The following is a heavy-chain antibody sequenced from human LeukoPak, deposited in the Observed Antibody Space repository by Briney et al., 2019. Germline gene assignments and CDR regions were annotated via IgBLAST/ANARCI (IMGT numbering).Heavy chain of an antibody. D-gene: IGHD5-24*01. J-gene: IGHJ4*02. V-gene: IGHV3-53*04. CDR3: ASSPSRRWLQVGRHYFDC. CDR1: GFTVSSNY. Sequence: GGSLRLSCAASGFTVSSNYMSWVRQAPGKGLEWVSVIYSGGSTYYADSVKGRFTISRHNSKNTLYLQMNSLRAEDTAVYYCASSPSRRWLQVGRHYFDCWGQGTLVTVSS. CDR2: IYSGGST.